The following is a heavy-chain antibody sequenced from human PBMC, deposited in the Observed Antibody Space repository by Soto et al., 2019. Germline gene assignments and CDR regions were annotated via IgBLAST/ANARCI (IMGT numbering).Heavy chain of an antibody. CDR2: INSDGSST. Sequence: PGGSLRLSCAASGFTFSSYWMHWVRQAPGKGLVWVSRINSDGSSTSYADSVKGRFTISRDNAKNTLYLQMNSLRAEDTAVYYCASGLRGLATTPSYGMDVWGQGTTVTVSS. CDR1: GFTFSSYW. J-gene: IGHJ6*02. V-gene: IGHV3-74*01. D-gene: IGHD5-12*01. CDR3: ASGLRGLATTPSYGMDV.